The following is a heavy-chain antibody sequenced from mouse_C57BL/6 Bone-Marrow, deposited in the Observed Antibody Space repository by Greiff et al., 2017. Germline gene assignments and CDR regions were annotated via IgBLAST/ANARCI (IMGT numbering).Heavy chain of an antibody. D-gene: IGHD2-4*01. CDR1: GYTFTSYW. CDR2: IHPNSGST. V-gene: IGHV1-64*01. J-gene: IGHJ3*01. Sequence: QVQLQQPGAELVKPGASVKLSCKASGYTFTSYWMHWVKQRPGQGLEWIGMIHPNSGSTNYNEKFKSKATLTVDKSSSTAYMQLSSLTSEDSAVYYCAKRDYDCAWFAYWGQGTLVTVSA. CDR3: AKRDYDCAWFAY.